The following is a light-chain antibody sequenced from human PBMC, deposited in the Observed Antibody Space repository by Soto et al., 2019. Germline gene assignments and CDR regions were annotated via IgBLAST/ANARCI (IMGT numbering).Light chain of an antibody. CDR2: EVS. V-gene: IGLV2-8*01. CDR3: SSYAGSNNLL. J-gene: IGLJ2*01. CDR1: FSDVGGYDY. Sequence: QSVLTQPRSTSGSPGQSVTISCTGTFSDVGGYDYVSWYQQHPGKAPKLLIYEVSKRPSGVPDRFSGSKSGNTASLTVSGLQAEDEVDYHCSSYAGSNNLLFGGGTKLTVL.